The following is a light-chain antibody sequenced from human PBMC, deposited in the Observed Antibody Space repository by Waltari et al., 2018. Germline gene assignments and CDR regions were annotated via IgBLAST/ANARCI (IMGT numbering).Light chain of an antibody. Sequence: DIQMTQSPSSLSASVGDRVTITCQASQDIRHFLNWYQQKPGKAPNLLIYDSSNLETGVPSRFSGSGSETDFTLTISTLQPEDIGTYYCQHYDNFPLARTFGQGTKVEIK. V-gene: IGKV1-33*01. CDR2: DSS. J-gene: IGKJ1*01. CDR3: QHYDNFPLART. CDR1: QDIRHF.